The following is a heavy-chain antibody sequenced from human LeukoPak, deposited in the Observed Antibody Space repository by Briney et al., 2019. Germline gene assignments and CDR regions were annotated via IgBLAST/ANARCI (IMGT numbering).Heavy chain of an antibody. D-gene: IGHD3-10*01. Sequence: MSSETLSLTCTVSGGSIDGHFWSWIRQPPGKGLEWIGYLYNSGSTNYNPPLKSRVTISVDTSKNQFSLKLSSVTAADTAVYYCAEGVRQPLSMDVWGKGTTVTVSS. V-gene: IGHV4-59*11. J-gene: IGHJ6*03. CDR3: AEGVRQPLSMDV. CDR1: GGSIDGHF. CDR2: LYNSGST.